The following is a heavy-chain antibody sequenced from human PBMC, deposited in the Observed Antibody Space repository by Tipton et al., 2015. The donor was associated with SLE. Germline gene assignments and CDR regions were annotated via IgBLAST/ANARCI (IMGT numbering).Heavy chain of an antibody. CDR1: GFSFSSYY. D-gene: IGHD2/OR15-2a*01. CDR2: IESDGRST. J-gene: IGHJ4*02. CDR3: ARILVMAQDY. Sequence: GSLRLSCAASGFSFSSYYMNWVRQVPGRGLVWVSRIESDGRSTAYADSVKGRFTVSRDNAQDTLFLQMDSLRPDDSGVYYCARILVMAQDYWGQGTLVTVSS. V-gene: IGHV3-74*01.